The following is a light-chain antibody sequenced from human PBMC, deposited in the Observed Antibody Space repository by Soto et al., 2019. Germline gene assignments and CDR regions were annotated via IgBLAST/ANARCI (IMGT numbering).Light chain of an antibody. CDR1: QSISNY. Sequence: DIQMTQSPSSLSASVGDRVTITCRASQSISNYLNWYQQKPGKAPKLLIYAASSLQSGVPSSFSGSGSGTDFTLTISNLQPGDFVTYYCQQSYSFPFTFGPGTKVDIK. J-gene: IGKJ3*01. V-gene: IGKV1-39*01. CDR3: QQSYSFPFT. CDR2: AAS.